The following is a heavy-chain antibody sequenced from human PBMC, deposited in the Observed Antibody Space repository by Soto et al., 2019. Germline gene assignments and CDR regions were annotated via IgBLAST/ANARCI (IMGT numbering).Heavy chain of an antibody. V-gene: IGHV1-69*06. CDR3: ARGPKWYCSSTSCFNNWFDP. D-gene: IGHD2-2*01. J-gene: IGHJ5*02. Sequence: QVQLVQSGAEVKKPGSSVKVSCKASGGTFSSYAISWVRQAPGQGLEWMGGIIPIFGTANYAQKFQGRVTITADKSTSTAYMELSSLRSEDTAVYYCARGPKWYCSSTSCFNNWFDPWGQGTLVTVSS. CDR1: GGTFSSYA. CDR2: IIPIFGTA.